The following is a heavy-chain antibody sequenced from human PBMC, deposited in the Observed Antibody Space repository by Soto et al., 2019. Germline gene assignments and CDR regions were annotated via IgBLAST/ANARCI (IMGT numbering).Heavy chain of an antibody. CDR3: ARRVLLWFGEPKYYFDY. D-gene: IGHD3-10*01. CDR1: GGSISSYY. CDR2: INHSGST. Sequence: PSETLSLTCTVSGGSISSYYWSWIRQPPGKGLEWIGEINHSGSTNYNPSLKSRVTISVDTSKNQFSLKLSSVTAADTAVYYCARRVLLWFGEPKYYFDYWGQGTLVTVSS. J-gene: IGHJ4*02. V-gene: IGHV4-34*01.